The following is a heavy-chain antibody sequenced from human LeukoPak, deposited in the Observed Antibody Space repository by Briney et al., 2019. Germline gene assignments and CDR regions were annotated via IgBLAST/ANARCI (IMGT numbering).Heavy chain of an antibody. CDR2: ISSDGSST. Sequence: GGSLRLSCAASGLTFSGYWMRWVRHAPGKGLVWVSRISSDGSSTNYADSVKGRFTISRDNAKNTLYLQMDSLRAEDTAVYYCARAPMGGYTYTMGSWGQGTLVTVSS. V-gene: IGHV3-74*01. CDR3: ARAPMGGYTYTMGS. CDR1: GLTFSGYW. D-gene: IGHD5-18*01. J-gene: IGHJ4*02.